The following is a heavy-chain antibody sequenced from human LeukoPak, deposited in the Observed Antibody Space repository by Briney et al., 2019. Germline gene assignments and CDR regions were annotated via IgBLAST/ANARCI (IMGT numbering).Heavy chain of an antibody. CDR2: ISSSSSYI. D-gene: IGHD6-19*01. CDR3: ARDRIAVAYFDY. Sequence: GGSLRLSCAASGFTFSSDSMNWVRQAPGKGLEWVSSISSSSSYIYYADSVKGRFTISRDNAKNSLYLQMNSLRAEDKAVYYCARDRIAVAYFDYWGQGTLVTVSS. CDR1: GFTFSSDS. V-gene: IGHV3-21*01. J-gene: IGHJ4*02.